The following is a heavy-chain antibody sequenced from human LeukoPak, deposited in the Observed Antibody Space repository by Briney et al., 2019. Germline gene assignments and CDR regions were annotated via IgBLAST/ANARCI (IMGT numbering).Heavy chain of an antibody. J-gene: IGHJ4*02. V-gene: IGHV3-74*03. CDR2: INTDGSDT. Sequence: GGSLRLSCAASGFTFSTYWMHWVRQAPGKGLVWVSRINTDGSDTSYADSVKGRFTISRDNARNTLYLQMNSLRADDTAVYYCARDSPWLPDPYWGQGTLVTVSS. CDR3: ARDSPWLPDPY. CDR1: GFTFSTYW. D-gene: IGHD5-24*01.